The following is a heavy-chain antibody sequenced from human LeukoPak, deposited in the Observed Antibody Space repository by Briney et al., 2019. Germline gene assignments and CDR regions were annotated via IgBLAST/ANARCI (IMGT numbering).Heavy chain of an antibody. CDR1: GDSVSSSPYY. V-gene: IGHV4-61*01. CDR3: ARFAYCGGHCWYYFDY. Sequence: SETLSLTCTVSGDSVSSSPYYWSWIRQPPGKGLEWIGYIYSSGSTNYNPSLKSRITISVDTSKNQFSLKLSSVTAADTAVYYCARFAYCGGHCWYYFDYWGQGSLVTVSS. CDR2: IYSSGST. J-gene: IGHJ4*02. D-gene: IGHD2-21*02.